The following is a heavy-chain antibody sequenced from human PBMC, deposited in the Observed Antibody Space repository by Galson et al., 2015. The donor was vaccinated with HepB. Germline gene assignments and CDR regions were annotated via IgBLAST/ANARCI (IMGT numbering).Heavy chain of an antibody. CDR3: AKELGYCSGGSCYSAGNDAFDI. CDR2: ISWNSGSI. J-gene: IGHJ3*02. CDR1: GFTFDDYA. V-gene: IGHV3-9*01. Sequence: SLRLSCAASGFTFDDYAMHWVRQAPGKGLEWVSGISWNSGSIGYADSVKGRFTISRDNAKNSLYLQMNSLRAEDTALYYCAKELGYCSGGSCYSAGNDAFDIWGQGTMVTVSS. D-gene: IGHD2-15*01.